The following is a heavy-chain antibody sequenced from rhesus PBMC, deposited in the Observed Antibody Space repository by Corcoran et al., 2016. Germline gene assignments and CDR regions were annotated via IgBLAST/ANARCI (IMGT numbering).Heavy chain of an antibody. V-gene: IGHV3S25*01. CDR1: GFTFSSYW. CDR2: INSGGGGT. CDR3: ATGYSSWSPFDY. Sequence: EVQLVESGGGLVQPGGSLRLSCAASGFTFSSYWMNWARQAPGKGLEWVSAINSGGGGTDYTDSVKGRFTISRDNSKNTLSLQMNSLRAEDTAVYYCATGYSSWSPFDYWGQGVLVTVSS. D-gene: IGHD6-13*01. J-gene: IGHJ4*01.